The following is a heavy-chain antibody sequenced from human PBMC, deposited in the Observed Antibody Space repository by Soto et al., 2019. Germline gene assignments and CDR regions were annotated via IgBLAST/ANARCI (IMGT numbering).Heavy chain of an antibody. CDR3: AKPRGVRWVLYGLDV. D-gene: IGHD3-10*01. V-gene: IGHV1-69*13. Sequence: SVKVYCKAAGGTFSSYAISWVRQAPGQGLEWMGGIIPIFGTANCAQKFQGRVTITADESTSTAYMELNNLRPEDTAIYYCAKPRGVRWVLYGLDVWGQGTTVTVSS. J-gene: IGHJ6*02. CDR1: GGTFSSYA. CDR2: IIPIFGTA.